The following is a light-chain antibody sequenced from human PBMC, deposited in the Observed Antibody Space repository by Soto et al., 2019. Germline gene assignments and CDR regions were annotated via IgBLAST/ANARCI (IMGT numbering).Light chain of an antibody. Sequence: EIVMTQSPATLSVSPGERATLSCRASQSVTSNLAWYQQTPGQAPRLLIYGASTRATGIPARFSGSGSGTEFTLTISSLQSEDSAVYYCQQYNNWPLYTFGQGTKLEI. CDR1: QSVTSN. J-gene: IGKJ2*01. V-gene: IGKV3-15*01. CDR3: QQYNNWPLYT. CDR2: GAS.